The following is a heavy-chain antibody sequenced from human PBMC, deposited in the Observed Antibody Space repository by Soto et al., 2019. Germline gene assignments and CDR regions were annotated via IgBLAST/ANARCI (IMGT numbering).Heavy chain of an antibody. Sequence: PGGSLRLSCAASGVTFSSYAMSWVRQAPGKGLEWVSAISGSGGSTYYADSVKGRFTISRDNSKNTLYLQMNSLRAEDTAVYYCAKDAPMAIGQPVDYFDSWSQGTLAPVSS. CDR1: GVTFSSYA. J-gene: IGHJ4*02. CDR3: AKDAPMAIGQPVDYFDS. V-gene: IGHV3-23*01. CDR2: ISGSGGST. D-gene: IGHD6-6*01.